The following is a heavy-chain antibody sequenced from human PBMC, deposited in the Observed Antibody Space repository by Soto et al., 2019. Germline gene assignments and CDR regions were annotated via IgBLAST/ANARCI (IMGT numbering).Heavy chain of an antibody. V-gene: IGHV3-74*01. Sequence: GGSLRLSCAASGFTFSSYWMHWVRQAPGKGLVWVSRINSDGSSTSYAASVKGRFTISRDNAKNTLYLQMNRLRPEDTAVYYCVRAGRGSGGYGWFDPWGQGTLVTVSS. CDR3: VRAGRGSGGYGWFDP. J-gene: IGHJ5*02. CDR2: INSDGSST. D-gene: IGHD3-10*01. CDR1: GFTFSSYW.